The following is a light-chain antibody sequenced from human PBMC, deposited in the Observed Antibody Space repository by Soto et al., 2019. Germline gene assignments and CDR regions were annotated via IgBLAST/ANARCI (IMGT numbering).Light chain of an antibody. CDR3: QQHANYPIT. CDR1: RNIGSW. Sequence: DIQMTQSPSTLSASIGDRVTITCRASRNIGSWLAWYQQKAGKAPNLLIYKASTLETGVPSRFSGSASGTEFTLTISRLQPDDFATYYCQQHANYPITFGGGTKVDIK. V-gene: IGKV1-5*03. J-gene: IGKJ4*01. CDR2: KAS.